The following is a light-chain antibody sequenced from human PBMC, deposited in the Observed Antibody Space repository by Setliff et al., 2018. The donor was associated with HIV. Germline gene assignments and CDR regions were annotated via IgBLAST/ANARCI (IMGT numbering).Light chain of an antibody. CDR2: DVS. V-gene: IGLV2-11*01. CDR3: CSYAGSYKV. CDR1: SSDVGGYNY. J-gene: IGLJ1*01. Sequence: QSALTQPRSVSGSPGQSVTISCTGTSSDVGGYNYVSWYQQHQGKAPKLMIYDVSKRPSGVPDRFSGSKSGYTASLTISGLQAEDEADYYCCSYAGSYKVFGTGTKVTVL.